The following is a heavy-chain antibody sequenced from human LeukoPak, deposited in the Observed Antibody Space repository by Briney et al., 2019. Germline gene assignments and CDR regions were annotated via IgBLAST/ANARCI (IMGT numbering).Heavy chain of an antibody. D-gene: IGHD2/OR15-2a*01. CDR2: IIPIFGTA. Sequence: SVKVSCKASGGTFSSYAISWVRQAPGQGLEWMGGIIPIFGTANYAQKFQGRVTITADKSTSTAYMELSSLRAEATAVYYCAGHRYCNSPTCLPGVWGKGTTVTVSS. V-gene: IGHV1-69*06. CDR1: GGTFSSYA. J-gene: IGHJ6*04. CDR3: AGHRYCNSPTCLPGV.